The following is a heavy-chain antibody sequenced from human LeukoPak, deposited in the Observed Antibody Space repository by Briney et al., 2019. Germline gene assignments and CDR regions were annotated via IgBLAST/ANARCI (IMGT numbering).Heavy chain of an antibody. V-gene: IGHV4-59*08. J-gene: IGHJ4*02. CDR2: IYYSGST. CDR3: ARKPGGQWYYFDY. Sequence: PSETLSLTCTVSGGSIISHYWSWIRQPPGKGLEWIGYIYYSGSTNYNPSLKSRVTISVDTSKNQFSLKLSSVTAADTAVYYCARKPGGQWYYFDYWGQGTLVTVSS. D-gene: IGHD2-8*01. CDR1: GGSIISHY.